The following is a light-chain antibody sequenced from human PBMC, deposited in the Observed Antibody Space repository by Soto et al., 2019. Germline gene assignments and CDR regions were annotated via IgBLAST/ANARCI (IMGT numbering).Light chain of an antibody. CDR2: DVH. Sequence: QSVLTQPPSASGSPGQSVAISCSGTSSDVGGYNYVSWYQQHPGKAPKLMLYDVHKRPSGVPDRFSGSKSGNTASLTVSGLQAEDEADYYCISYAGSNKPAFGGGTKLTVL. J-gene: IGLJ2*01. CDR1: SSDVGGYNY. CDR3: ISYAGSNKPA. V-gene: IGLV2-8*01.